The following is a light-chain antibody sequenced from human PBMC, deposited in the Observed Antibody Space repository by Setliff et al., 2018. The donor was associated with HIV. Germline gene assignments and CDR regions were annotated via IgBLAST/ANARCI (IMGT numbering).Light chain of an antibody. V-gene: IGLV2-14*03. CDR2: EVT. J-gene: IGLJ1*01. CDR1: SSEVGGFNS. Sequence: QSVLTQPASVSGSPGQSIALSCTGSSSEVGGFNSVSWYQQHPDKPPNLIVYEVTNRPSEGSDRFFGSKSGNTASLTISGLQTEDEADYYCLSYTTTTPSPYVFGTGTKGTV. CDR3: LSYTTTTPSPYV.